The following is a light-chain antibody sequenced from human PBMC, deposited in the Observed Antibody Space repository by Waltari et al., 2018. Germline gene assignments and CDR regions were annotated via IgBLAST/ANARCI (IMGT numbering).Light chain of an antibody. Sequence: DVVMTQSPLSLPVTLGQPASISCRSSQGLVHSDGNTYLNWFQQRPGQSPRRLIYKVSNRDSGVPDRFSGSGSGTAVTLKISRVEAEDVGVYYCMQGTHWPRTFGQGTKVEIK. J-gene: IGKJ1*01. CDR3: MQGTHWPRT. V-gene: IGKV2-30*02. CDR2: KVS. CDR1: QGLVHSDGNTY.